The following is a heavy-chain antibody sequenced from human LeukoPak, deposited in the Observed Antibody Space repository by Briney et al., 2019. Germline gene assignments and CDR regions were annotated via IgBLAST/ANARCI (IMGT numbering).Heavy chain of an antibody. CDR1: GFIFSGYG. J-gene: IGHJ5*02. CDR2: IWYDGSNK. V-gene: IGHV3-33*01. CDR3: AREYATTYYYDSSGYQDNWFDP. D-gene: IGHD3-22*01. Sequence: GGSLGLSCAASGFIFSGYGMHWVRQAPGKGLEWVAVIWYDGSNKYYADSVKGRFTISRDNSKNTLYLQMNSLRAEDTAVYYCAREYATTYYYDSSGYQDNWFDPWGQGTLVTVSS.